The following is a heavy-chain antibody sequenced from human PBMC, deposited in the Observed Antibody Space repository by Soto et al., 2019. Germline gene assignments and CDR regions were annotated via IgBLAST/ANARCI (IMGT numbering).Heavy chain of an antibody. V-gene: IGHV3-23*01. CDR3: EKYERSGIAVAGTFDY. J-gene: IGHJ4*02. CDR2: ISGSGGST. CDR1: GFTFSSYA. D-gene: IGHD6-19*01. Sequence: QSGGSLRLSCAASGFTFSSYAMSWVRQAPGKGLEWVSAISGSGGSTYYADSVKGRFTISRDNSRNTLYLQMNSLRAEDAAVYYCEKYERSGIAVAGTFDYWGQGTLVTVSS.